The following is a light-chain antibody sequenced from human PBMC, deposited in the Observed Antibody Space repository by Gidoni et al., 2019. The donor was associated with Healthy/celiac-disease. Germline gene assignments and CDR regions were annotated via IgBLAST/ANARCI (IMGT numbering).Light chain of an antibody. V-gene: IGKV3-15*01. CDR1: QSVSSN. J-gene: IGKJ1*01. CDR2: GAS. Sequence: IVLTQSPATRSVSPGERATLSCRASQSVSSNLAWYQQKLGQAPRLLSYGASTRATGIPARFSGSGSGTEFTLTISSLQSEDFAVYYCQQYNNWPRWTFXQXTKVEIK. CDR3: QQYNNWPRWT.